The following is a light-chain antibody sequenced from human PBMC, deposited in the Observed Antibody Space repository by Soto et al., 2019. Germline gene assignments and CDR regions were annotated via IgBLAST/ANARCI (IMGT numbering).Light chain of an antibody. CDR1: QSVIKSY. CDR3: QKYNSALT. V-gene: IGKV3-20*01. CDR2: GAY. Sequence: EVVLTQSPGTLSLSSGQRATLSCGASQSVIKSYLAWYTQKPGQAPRLLLYGAYNRATGIPDRFSGSGSATDFTLTIRRLEPEDVATYYCQKYNSALTFGQGTRLEIK. J-gene: IGKJ5*01.